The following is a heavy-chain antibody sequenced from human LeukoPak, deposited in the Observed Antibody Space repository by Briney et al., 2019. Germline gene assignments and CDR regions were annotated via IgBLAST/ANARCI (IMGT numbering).Heavy chain of an antibody. CDR3: ASSNCSGGSCYSVYWYSDL. CDR1: GGSISSYY. CDR2: IYYSGST. D-gene: IGHD2-15*01. J-gene: IGHJ2*01. V-gene: IGHV4-59*05. Sequence: SETLSLTCTVSGGSISSYYWSWIRQPAGKGLEWIGSIYYSGSTYYNPSLKSRVTIFVDTSKNQFSLKLSSVTAADTAVYYCASSNCSGGSCYSVYWYSDLWGRGTLVTVSS.